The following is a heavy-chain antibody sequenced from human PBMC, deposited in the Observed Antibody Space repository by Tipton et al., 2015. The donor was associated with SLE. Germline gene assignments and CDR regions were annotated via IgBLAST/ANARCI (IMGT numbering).Heavy chain of an antibody. CDR3: ARGYCSSTSGSPGY. CDR1: GGTFSSYA. CDR2: MNPNSGNT. V-gene: IGHV1-8*02. D-gene: IGHD2-2*01. Sequence: QVQLVQSGAEVKKPGSSVKVSCKASGGTFSSYAINWVRQAPGQGLEWMGWMNPNSGNTGYAQKFQGRVTMTRNTSVSTAYMELSSLRSEDTAVYYCARGYCSSTSGSPGYWGQGTLVTVSS. J-gene: IGHJ4*02.